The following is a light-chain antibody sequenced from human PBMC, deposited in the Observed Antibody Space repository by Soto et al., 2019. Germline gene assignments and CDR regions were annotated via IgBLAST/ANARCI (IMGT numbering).Light chain of an antibody. CDR3: QHYNSYSLT. CDR1: QTISSW. J-gene: IGKJ4*01. Sequence: DIQMTQSPSTLSGSVGDRVTIPCRASQTISSWLAWYQQKPGKAPKLLIYKASTLKSGVPSRFRGSGSGTEFTLTISRLQPDDFATYYCQHYNSYSLTFGGGTKVDIK. CDR2: KAS. V-gene: IGKV1-5*03.